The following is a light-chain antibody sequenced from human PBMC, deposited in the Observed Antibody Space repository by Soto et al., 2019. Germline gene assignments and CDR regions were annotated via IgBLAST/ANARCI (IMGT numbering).Light chain of an antibody. Sequence: ETVVTQSPATLSVSPGERATLSCRASQSVTTNLAWYQQKSGQAPRLLIYGASTRATGVPARFSGSGSGTEFTLTISSLQSEDFALYYCHQRQSWPRTFGQGTKVDI. CDR2: GAS. CDR1: QSVTTN. CDR3: HQRQSWPRT. J-gene: IGKJ1*01. V-gene: IGKV3-15*01.